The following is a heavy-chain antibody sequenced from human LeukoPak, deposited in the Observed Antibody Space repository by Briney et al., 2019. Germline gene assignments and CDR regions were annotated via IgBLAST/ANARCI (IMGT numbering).Heavy chain of an antibody. CDR3: ARSTPYSSSWYVGFDY. Sequence: SETLSLTCTVSGGSLSSYYWSWIRQPPGKGLEWIGYIYYSGSTKYNPSLKSRVTISVDTSKNQFSLKLSSVTAADTAVYYCARSTPYSSSWYVGFDYWGQGTLVTVSS. D-gene: IGHD6-13*01. CDR2: IYYSGST. V-gene: IGHV4-59*01. J-gene: IGHJ4*02. CDR1: GGSLSSYY.